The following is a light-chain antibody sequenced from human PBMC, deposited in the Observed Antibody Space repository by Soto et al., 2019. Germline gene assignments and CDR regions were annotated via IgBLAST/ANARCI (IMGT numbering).Light chain of an antibody. Sequence: DIQMTQSPSSLSASVGDRVTITCRASQSISSYLNWYQQKPGKAPKLLIYAASSLQSGVPSRFSGSGSGTDFTLTISSRQPEDFATYYCQQSDHSPIYTFGQGTHLEIK. J-gene: IGKJ2*01. CDR1: QSISSY. V-gene: IGKV1-39*01. CDR3: QQSDHSPIYT. CDR2: AAS.